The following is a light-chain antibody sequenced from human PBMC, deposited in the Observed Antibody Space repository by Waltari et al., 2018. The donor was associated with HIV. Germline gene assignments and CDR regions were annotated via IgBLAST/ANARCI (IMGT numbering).Light chain of an antibody. CDR3: HQYNNWPYT. CDR2: GAT. V-gene: IGKV3-15*01. Sequence: MMQSPDTLPMSPGEGVTLTCRASQSVYTNVAWYQQRPGQAPRLLIYGATNRAAGFPARFSGGGSGTEFTLTISSLQSEDFAVYFCHQYNNWPYTFGQGTKLDIK. J-gene: IGKJ2*01. CDR1: QSVYTN.